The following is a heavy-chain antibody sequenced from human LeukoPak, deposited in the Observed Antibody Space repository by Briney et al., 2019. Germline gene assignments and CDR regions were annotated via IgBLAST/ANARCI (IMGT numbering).Heavy chain of an antibody. CDR3: ARATYGSVFFDY. D-gene: IGHD4-17*01. CDR1: GGCISSSSAY. V-gene: IGHV4-39*07. Sequence: PSETLSLTCTVSGGCISSSSAYWGWIRQPPGKGLGWIGSIYYSKNTYYNPSLKSRVTISADTSKNQFSLKLSSVTAADTALYYCARATYGSVFFDYWGQGTLVTVSS. J-gene: IGHJ4*02. CDR2: IYYSKNT.